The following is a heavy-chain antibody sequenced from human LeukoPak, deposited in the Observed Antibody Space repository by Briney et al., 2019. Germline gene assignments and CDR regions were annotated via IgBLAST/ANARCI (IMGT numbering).Heavy chain of an antibody. D-gene: IGHD3-10*01. CDR2: INHSGST. CDR3: ARGSGLGSCFDGP. Sequence: SETLSLTCAVYGGSFSGYYWSWIRQPPGKGLEWIGEINHSGSTNYHPSLKSRVTISLDTSRNQFSLKLSSVTTADTAVYYCARGSGLGSCFDGPWGQGTLVTVSS. V-gene: IGHV4-34*01. J-gene: IGHJ5*02. CDR1: GGSFSGYY.